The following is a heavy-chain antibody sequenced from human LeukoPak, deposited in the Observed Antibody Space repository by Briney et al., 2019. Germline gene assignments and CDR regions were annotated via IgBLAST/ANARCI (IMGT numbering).Heavy chain of an antibody. CDR2: ISAYNGNT. CDR1: GYTFTSYG. CDR3: ARDVPAAKDYGMDV. D-gene: IGHD2-2*01. V-gene: IGHV1-18*04. J-gene: IGHJ6*04. Sequence: GASVKVSCKASGYTFTSYGISWVRQAPGQGLEWMGWISAYNGNTNYAQKLQDRVTMTTDTSTSTAYMELRSLRSDDTAVYYCARDVPAAKDYGMDVWGRGTTVTVSS.